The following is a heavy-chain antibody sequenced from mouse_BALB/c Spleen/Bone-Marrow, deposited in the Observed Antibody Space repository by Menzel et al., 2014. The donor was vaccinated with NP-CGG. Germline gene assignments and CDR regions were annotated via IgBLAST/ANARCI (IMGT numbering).Heavy chain of an antibody. V-gene: IGHV1-80*01. D-gene: IGHD2-10*02. CDR3: ARQYGNYFDY. J-gene: IGHJ2*01. CDR2: IYPGDGDT. Sequence: VQLQQSGAELVRPGSSVKISCKASCYASSSYWMNWVKQRPGQGLEWIGQIYPGDGDTNSNGKFKGKATLTADKSSSTACMQLSSLTSEGSAVYFCARQYGNYFDYWGQGTTLTVSS. CDR1: CYASSSYW.